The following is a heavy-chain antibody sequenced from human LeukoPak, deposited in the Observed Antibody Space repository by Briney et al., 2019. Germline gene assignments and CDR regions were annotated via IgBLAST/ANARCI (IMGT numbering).Heavy chain of an antibody. D-gene: IGHD1-26*01. Sequence: GGSLRPSCVASGFTFSDSAIHWVRQSSGKGLEWIGHMDKETNLYATALAASVKGRFTVSRDDSKNTAYLHMNSLKTEDTALYYCTRDSETYKWFDPWGQGTLVTVSS. CDR3: TRDSETYKWFDP. CDR2: MDKETNLYAT. V-gene: IGHV3-73*01. J-gene: IGHJ5*02. CDR1: GFTFSDSA.